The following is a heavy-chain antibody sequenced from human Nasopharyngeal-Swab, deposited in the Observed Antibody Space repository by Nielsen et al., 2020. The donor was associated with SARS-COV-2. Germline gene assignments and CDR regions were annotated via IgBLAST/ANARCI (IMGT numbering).Heavy chain of an antibody. J-gene: IGHJ4*02. CDR2: IKKKGDRYTT. V-gene: IGHV3-72*01. CDR3: GRDNYYKLDY. D-gene: IGHD1-26*01. Sequence: GGSLRLSCEASGFRFSDYFMDWVRQAPGKGSEWVGRIKKKGDRYTTEYAASVKGRFTISRDDSKNSLYLQMNSLKTEDTAVYYCGRDNYYKLDYWGQGTLVTVSS. CDR1: GFRFSDYF.